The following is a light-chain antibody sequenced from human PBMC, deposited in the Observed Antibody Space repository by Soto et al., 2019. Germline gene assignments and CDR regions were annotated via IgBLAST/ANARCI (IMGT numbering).Light chain of an antibody. J-gene: IGLJ1*01. CDR3: WSYSSSDTSGV. CDR1: SSDVRKFNL. V-gene: IGLV2-23*01. Sequence: QSALTQPASVSGSPGQSITISCTGSSSDVRKFNLVSWYQQHPGKVPKLIIYETSKRPSGVSNRFSGSKSGNTASLTISGLQAEYAADYYCWSYSSSDTSGVFGTGTKLTVL. CDR2: ETS.